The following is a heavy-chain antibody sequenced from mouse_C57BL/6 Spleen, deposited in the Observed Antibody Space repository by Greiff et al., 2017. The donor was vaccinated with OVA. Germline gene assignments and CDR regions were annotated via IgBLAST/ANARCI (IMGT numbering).Heavy chain of an antibody. V-gene: IGHV5-6*01. Sequence: EVQRVESGGDLVKPGGSLKLSCAASGFTFSSYGMSWVRQTPDKRLEWVATISSGGSYTYYPDSVKGRFTISRDNAKNTLYLQMSSLKSEDTAMYYCARQTAQATSAWFAYWGQGTLVTVSA. J-gene: IGHJ3*01. CDR1: GFTFSSYG. CDR2: ISSGGSYT. CDR3: ARQTAQATSAWFAY. D-gene: IGHD3-2*02.